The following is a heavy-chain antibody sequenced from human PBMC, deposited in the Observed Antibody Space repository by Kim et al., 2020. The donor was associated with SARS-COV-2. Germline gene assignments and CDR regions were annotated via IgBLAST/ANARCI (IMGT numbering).Heavy chain of an antibody. V-gene: IGHV3-48*03. Sequence: GGSLRLSCAASGFTFSSYEMNWVRQAPGKGLEWVSYISGSGNTIYYADSVRGRFTISRDNDKNSLYLQMNSLRADDTAVYYCARGPNYSPFDFWGQGTLVTVSS. D-gene: IGHD4-4*01. CDR1: GFTFSSYE. J-gene: IGHJ4*02. CDR3: ARGPNYSPFDF. CDR2: ISGSGNTI.